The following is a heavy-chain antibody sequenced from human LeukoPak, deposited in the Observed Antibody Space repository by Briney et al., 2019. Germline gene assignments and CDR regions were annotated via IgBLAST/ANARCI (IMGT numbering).Heavy chain of an antibody. CDR2: MNPNSGNT. Sequence: ASVKVSCKASGYTFTSYDINWVRQATGQGLEWMGWMNPNSGNTNYAQKLQGRGTMTTDTSTSTAYMELRSLRSDDTAVYYCARDRPLWFGELPKGYFDYWGQGTLVTVSS. D-gene: IGHD3-10*01. V-gene: IGHV1-18*01. CDR1: GYTFTSYD. CDR3: ARDRPLWFGELPKGYFDY. J-gene: IGHJ4*02.